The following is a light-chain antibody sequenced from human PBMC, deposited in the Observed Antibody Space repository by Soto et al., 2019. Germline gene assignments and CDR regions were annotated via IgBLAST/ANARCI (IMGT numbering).Light chain of an antibody. CDR3: QEYNGNSGLT. CDR2: SAS. V-gene: IGKV1-5*03. J-gene: IGKJ4*01. Sequence: DIQMTQSPSTLSASVGDRVTITCRASQNIRSWLAWYQQKPGKAPELLIYSASGLESGVPSRFSGSGFGTEFTLTISSLQPDDFAPYYCQEYNGNSGLTFGGGTKVEIK. CDR1: QNIRSW.